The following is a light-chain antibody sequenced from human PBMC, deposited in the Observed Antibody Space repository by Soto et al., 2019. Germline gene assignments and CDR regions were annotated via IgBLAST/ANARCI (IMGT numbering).Light chain of an antibody. CDR1: QSISSSY. V-gene: IGKV3-20*01. J-gene: IGKJ2*01. CDR2: AES. Sequence: EIVLTQSPGTLSLSPGEGGTLSCRSSQSISSSYLAWYQQKPGQSPRLLIYAESSRDTGIPDRFSGSGSGTDFTLTISRLEPEDFAVYYCQLYGGSHMFAFGQGTKLEIK. CDR3: QLYGGSHMFA.